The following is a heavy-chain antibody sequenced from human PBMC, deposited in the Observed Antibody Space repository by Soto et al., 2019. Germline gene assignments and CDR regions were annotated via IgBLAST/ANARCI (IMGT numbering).Heavy chain of an antibody. D-gene: IGHD2-21*02. CDR3: ARAVGIGVTGLDL. J-gene: IGHJ5*02. CDR1: GCNFPSSN. CDR2: MNAANGNA. Sequence: QERLVQSGAELRRPGASVKIACRASGCNFPSSNVNWVRQASGQGPEWLGWMNAANGNAAFARDFQGRLTMPRDLSTDTAYLELGGLSSGDTAMYYCARAVGIGVTGLDLWGPGTFVTVS. V-gene: IGHV1-8*01.